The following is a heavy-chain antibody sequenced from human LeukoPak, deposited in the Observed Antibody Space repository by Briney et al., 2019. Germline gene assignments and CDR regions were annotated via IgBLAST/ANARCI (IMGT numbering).Heavy chain of an antibody. D-gene: IGHD3-22*01. CDR2: ISYDGSNK. CDR1: GFTFSSYA. V-gene: IGHV3-30-3*01. CDR3: AREVYYDSSGYYDYFDY. Sequence: GGSLRLSCAASGFTFSSYAMHWVRQAPGKGLEWVAVISYDGSNKYYADSVKGRFTISRDNSKNTLYLQMNSLRAEDTAVYYCAREVYYDSSGYYDYFDYWGQGTLVTVSS. J-gene: IGHJ4*02.